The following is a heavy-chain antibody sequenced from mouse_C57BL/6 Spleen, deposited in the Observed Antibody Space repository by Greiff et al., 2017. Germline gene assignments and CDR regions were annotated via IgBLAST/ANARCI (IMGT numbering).Heavy chain of an antibody. CDR3: AMNYGSSYVDYAMDY. J-gene: IGHJ4*01. CDR1: GFNIKDYY. V-gene: IGHV14-2*01. Sequence: DVKLQESGAELVKPGASVKLSCTASGFNIKDYYMHWVKQRTEQGLEWIGRIDPEDGETKYAPKFQGKATITADTSSNTAYLQLSSLTSEDTAVYYCAMNYGSSYVDYAMDYWGQGTSVTVSS. CDR2: IDPEDGET. D-gene: IGHD1-1*01.